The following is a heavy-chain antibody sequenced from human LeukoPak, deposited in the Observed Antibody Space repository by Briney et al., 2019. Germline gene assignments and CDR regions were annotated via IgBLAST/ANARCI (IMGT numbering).Heavy chain of an antibody. V-gene: IGHV4-30-2*01. CDR2: IYHSGST. CDR3: ARDACTDGNCDNF. CDR1: GGSISSGGYS. D-gene: IGHD2-15*01. Sequence: PSQTLSLTCAVSGGSISSGGYSWSWIRQPPGKGLEWIGYIYHSGSTYYNPSLKSRATISVDRSKNQFSLKLSSVTAADTAVYYCARDACTDGNCDNFWGQGTLVTVSS. J-gene: IGHJ4*02.